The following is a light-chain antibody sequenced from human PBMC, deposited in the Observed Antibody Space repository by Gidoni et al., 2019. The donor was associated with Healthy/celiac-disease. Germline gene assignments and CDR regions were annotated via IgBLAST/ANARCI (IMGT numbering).Light chain of an antibody. J-gene: IGKJ4*01. V-gene: IGKV3-11*01. CDR3: QQRSNWPPELT. Sequence: IVLTQSPATLSLSPGESATLSCRASQSVSSDLAWYQQKPGQAPRLLIYDATNRATGLPARFSGSGSGTDFTLTISSLEPEDFAVYYCQQRSNWPPELTFGGXTKVEIK. CDR1: QSVSSD. CDR2: DAT.